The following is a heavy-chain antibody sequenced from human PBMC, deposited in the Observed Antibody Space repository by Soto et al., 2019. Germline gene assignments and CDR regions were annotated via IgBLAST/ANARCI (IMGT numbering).Heavy chain of an antibody. Sequence: LRLSCAASGFTFSSYWMSWVRQAPGKGLEWVANIKQDGSEKYYVDSVKGRFTISRDNAKNSLYLQMNSLRAEDTAVYYCARVSVVVPAAMRTTNYYYYYYMDVWGKGTTVTVSS. J-gene: IGHJ6*03. D-gene: IGHD2-2*01. CDR2: IKQDGSEK. CDR1: GFTFSSYW. V-gene: IGHV3-7*01. CDR3: ARVSVVVPAAMRTTNYYYYYYMDV.